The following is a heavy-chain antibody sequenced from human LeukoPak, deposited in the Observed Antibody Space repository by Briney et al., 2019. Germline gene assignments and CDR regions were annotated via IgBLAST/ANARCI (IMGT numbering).Heavy chain of an antibody. V-gene: IGHV3-48*01. D-gene: IGHD4-23*01. CDR1: GFTFSSYS. CDR2: ISSSSSTI. Sequence: GGSLRLSCAASGFTFSSYSMNWVRQAPGKGLEWVSYISSSSSTIYYADSVKGRFTISRDSAKNSLYLQMNSLRAEDTAVYYCARGVPGTVVTLDYWGQGTLVTVSS. J-gene: IGHJ4*02. CDR3: ARGVPGTVVTLDY.